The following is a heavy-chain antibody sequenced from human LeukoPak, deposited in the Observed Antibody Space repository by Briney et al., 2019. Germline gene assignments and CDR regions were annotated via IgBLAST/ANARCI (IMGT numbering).Heavy chain of an antibody. CDR3: ARGLGGVDY. Sequence: GGSLRLSCAASGFTFSSYSMNWVRQAPGKGLEWVSSISTSSSYIHYADSVKGRFTISRDNARNSLYLQMNSLRAEDTAVYYCARGLGGVDYWGQGALVTVSS. J-gene: IGHJ4*02. CDR1: GFTFSSYS. CDR2: ISTSSSYI. D-gene: IGHD3-10*01. V-gene: IGHV3-21*01.